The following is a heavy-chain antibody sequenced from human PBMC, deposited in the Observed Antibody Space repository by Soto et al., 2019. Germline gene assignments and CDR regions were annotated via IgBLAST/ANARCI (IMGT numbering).Heavy chain of an antibody. V-gene: IGHV1-18*01. D-gene: IGHD1-26*01. CDR2: ISAYNGDT. CDR3: ARSSGTYPPSRYYYGLDV. CDR1: GYTFTSYG. J-gene: IGHJ6*02. Sequence: ASVKVSCKASGYTFTSYGFSWVRQAPGQGLEWMGWISAYNGDTNYPQKFQARVTMTTDTSTSTAYLDLRSLRSDDTAVYYCARSSGTYPPSRYYYGLDVWGQGTTVTVSS.